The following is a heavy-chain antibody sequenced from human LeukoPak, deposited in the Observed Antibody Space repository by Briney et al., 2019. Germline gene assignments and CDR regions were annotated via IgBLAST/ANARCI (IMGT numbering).Heavy chain of an antibody. CDR2: IYYSGST. CDR1: GGSISSYY. Sequence: SGTLSLTCTVSGGSISSYYWSWIRQPPGKGLEWIGYIYYSGSTNYNPSLKSRVTISVDTSKNQFSLKLSSVTAADTAVYYCARAYGDYWFDPWGQGTLVTVSS. J-gene: IGHJ5*02. CDR3: ARAYGDYWFDP. V-gene: IGHV4-59*01. D-gene: IGHD4-17*01.